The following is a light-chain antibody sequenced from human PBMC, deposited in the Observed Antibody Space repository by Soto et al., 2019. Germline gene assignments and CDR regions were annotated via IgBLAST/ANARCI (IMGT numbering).Light chain of an antibody. J-gene: IGKJ1*01. Sequence: EIVLTQSPGTLSLSPGERATLSCKASQSVKNNYLAWYQHKPGQAPRLLIYAASSRATGIPDRFRGSGSGTDFTLTISRLEPEDFAIYYCQQYANVPRSFGQGTKVDIK. CDR1: QSVKNNY. CDR2: AAS. CDR3: QQYANVPRS. V-gene: IGKV3-20*01.